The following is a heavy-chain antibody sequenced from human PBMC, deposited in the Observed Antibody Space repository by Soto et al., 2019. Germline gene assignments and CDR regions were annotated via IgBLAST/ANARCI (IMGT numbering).Heavy chain of an antibody. CDR2: FDPEDGET. Sequence: ASVKVSCKVSGYTLTELSMHWVRQAPGKGLEWMGGFDPEDGETIYAQKFQGRVTMTEDTSTDTAHMELSSLRSEDTAVYYCATDPERRYYYYYMDVWGKGTTVTVSS. CDR3: ATDPERRYYYYYMDV. CDR1: GYTLTELS. J-gene: IGHJ6*03. D-gene: IGHD1-1*01. V-gene: IGHV1-24*01.